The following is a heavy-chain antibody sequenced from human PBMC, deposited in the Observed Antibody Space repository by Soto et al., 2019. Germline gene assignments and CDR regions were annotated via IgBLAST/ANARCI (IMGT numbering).Heavy chain of an antibody. CDR3: ARGVYIYGHGTYYYYGMDV. V-gene: IGHV4-59*01. CDR2: IYYSGST. Sequence: SETLSLTCTVSGGSISSYYWNWIRQPPGKGLEWIGYIYYSGSTNYNPSVKGRVTISVDTSKNQFSLKLSSVTAADAAVYYCARGVYIYGHGTYYYYGMDVWGQGTTVTVSS. D-gene: IGHD5-18*01. CDR1: GGSISSYY. J-gene: IGHJ6*02.